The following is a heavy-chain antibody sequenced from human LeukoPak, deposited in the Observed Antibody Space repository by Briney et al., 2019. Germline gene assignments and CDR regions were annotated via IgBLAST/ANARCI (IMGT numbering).Heavy chain of an antibody. D-gene: IGHD6-19*01. J-gene: IGHJ4*02. Sequence: GGSLRLSCAASGFTFSSYWMSWVRQAPGKGLEWVSGISWNSGSIGYADSVKGRFTISRDNAKNSLYLQMNSLRAEDTALYYCAKVGRGSGWYPFFDYWGQGTLVTVSS. CDR2: ISWNSGSI. CDR1: GFTFSSYW. CDR3: AKVGRGSGWYPFFDY. V-gene: IGHV3-9*01.